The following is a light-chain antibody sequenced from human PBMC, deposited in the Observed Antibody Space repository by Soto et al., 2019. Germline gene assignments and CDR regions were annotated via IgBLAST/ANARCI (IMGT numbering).Light chain of an antibody. CDR1: SSDVGGYNY. CDR3: SSYISSSTLV. V-gene: IGLV2-14*03. J-gene: IGLJ1*01. CDR2: DVN. Sequence: QSALTQPASVSGSPGQSITISCTGTSSDVGGYNYVSWYQQHPGKAPKLMIYDVNNRPSGVSYRFSGSKSGNTASLTISGLQAEDEADYYCSSYISSSTLVFGTGTKLTVL.